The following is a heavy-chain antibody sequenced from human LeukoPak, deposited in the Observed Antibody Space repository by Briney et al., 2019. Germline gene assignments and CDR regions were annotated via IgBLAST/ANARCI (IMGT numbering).Heavy chain of an antibody. V-gene: IGHV3-23*01. Sequence: GGSLRLSCAASGFTFSSYAMSWVRQAPGKGLEWVSAISGSGGSTYYADSVKGRFTISRDNSKNTLYLQMDSLRAEDTAVYYCAKGPITIFGVVITDAFDIWGQGTMVTVSS. CDR3: AKGPITIFGVVITDAFDI. J-gene: IGHJ3*02. D-gene: IGHD3-3*01. CDR1: GFTFSSYA. CDR2: ISGSGGST.